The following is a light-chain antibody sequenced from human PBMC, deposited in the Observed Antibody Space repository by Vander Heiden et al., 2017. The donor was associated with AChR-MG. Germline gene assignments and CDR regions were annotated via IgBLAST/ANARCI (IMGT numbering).Light chain of an antibody. J-gene: IGLJ3*02. CDR1: SSNIGNNA. CDR3: AAWDDRLNGWV. Sequence: QSVLTQPPSVSEAPRQRVTISCSGSSSNIGNNAVNWYQQLPGKAPKLIIYYDDLLPSGVSDRFSGSKSGTSASLAISGLQSEDEADYYCAAWDDRLNGWVFGGGTKLTVL. CDR2: YDD. V-gene: IGLV1-36*01.